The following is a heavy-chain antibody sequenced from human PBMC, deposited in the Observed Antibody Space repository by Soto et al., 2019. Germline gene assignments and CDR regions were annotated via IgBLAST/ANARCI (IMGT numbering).Heavy chain of an antibody. CDR3: GKVRADYYYGLGPFDY. CDR1: GFTFSSYV. J-gene: IGHJ4*02. CDR2: ISSDGSNK. D-gene: IGHD3-10*01. Sequence: QVQLVEYGGGVVQPGRSLRLSCAASGFTFSSYVMHWVLQAPGKGLEWVALISSDGSNKYYADSVKGRVTISGDNSKNTLYLQMTTLRGEVTAVYYCGKVRADYYYGLGPFDYWGQGTLVTVSS. V-gene: IGHV3-30*18.